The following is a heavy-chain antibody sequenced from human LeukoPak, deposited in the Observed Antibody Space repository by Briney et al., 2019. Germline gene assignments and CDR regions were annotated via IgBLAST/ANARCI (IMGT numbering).Heavy chain of an antibody. V-gene: IGHV1-2*02. J-gene: IGHJ5*02. Sequence: ASVKVSCKASGYSFTDYYMHWVRQAPGQGLEWMGWINPNSGGTNSAQKFQGRVTMTRDTSITTVYMEVSWLTSDDTAIYYCARADRLHGGPYLIGPWGQGTLVTVSS. CDR1: GYSFTDYY. CDR3: ARADRLHGGPYLIGP. D-gene: IGHD2-21*01. CDR2: INPNSGGT.